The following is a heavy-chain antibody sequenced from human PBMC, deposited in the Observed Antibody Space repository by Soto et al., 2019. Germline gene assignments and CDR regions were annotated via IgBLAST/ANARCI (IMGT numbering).Heavy chain of an antibody. Sequence: GGSLRLSCAASGFTFDYYAMHWVRQAPGKGLEWVSGIRWNSASIAYADSVKGRFTISRDNAKNSVYLQMNSLRAEDTALYYCAKDMRAGSGGYYGMDAWGQGTTVTVSS. CDR3: AKDMRAGSGGYYGMDA. CDR2: IRWNSASI. D-gene: IGHD3-10*01. V-gene: IGHV3-9*01. J-gene: IGHJ6*02. CDR1: GFTFDYYA.